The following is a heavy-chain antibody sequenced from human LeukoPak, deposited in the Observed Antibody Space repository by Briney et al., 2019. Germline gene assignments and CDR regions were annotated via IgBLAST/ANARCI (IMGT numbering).Heavy chain of an antibody. CDR1: GGSISSYY. Sequence: SETLSLTCTVSGGSISSYYWGWIRQPPGEGLEWIGTIYYTGITYYNSSLKSRVTISVDTSKNQFSLKLSSVTAADTAVYYCARRAHPDNWKYYYFDYWGQGTLVTVSS. CDR2: IYYTGIT. CDR3: ARRAHPDNWKYYYFDY. J-gene: IGHJ4*02. D-gene: IGHD1-7*01. V-gene: IGHV4-59*08.